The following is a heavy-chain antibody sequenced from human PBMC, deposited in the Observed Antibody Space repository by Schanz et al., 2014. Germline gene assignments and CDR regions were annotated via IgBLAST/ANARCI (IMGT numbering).Heavy chain of an antibody. CDR2: IYSDGRT. J-gene: IGHJ5*02. V-gene: IGHV3-53*01. D-gene: IGHD5-12*01. Sequence: EVQLVESGGGLIQPGGSLRLSCVASGFTVSSNYMSWVRQAPGKGLEWVSVIYSDGRTYYGDSVKGRFTISRDNSKNTVYLHMNSLRDEDTAVYYCAKDMNREATAPESWGQGTLVVVSS. CDR3: AKDMNREATAPES. CDR1: GFTVSSNY.